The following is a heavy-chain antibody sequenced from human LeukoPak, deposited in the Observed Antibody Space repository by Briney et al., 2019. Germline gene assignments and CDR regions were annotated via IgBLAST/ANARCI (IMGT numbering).Heavy chain of an antibody. CDR2: INQDGSAK. V-gene: IGHV3-7*01. D-gene: IGHD1-7*01. CDR1: GFTFSSYA. Sequence: GRSLRLSCAASGFTFSSYAMHWVRQAPGKGLEWVANINQDGSAKYFVDSVKGRFTISRDNAKNSMYLQMNSLRAEDTAVYYCARWEIRGTAHKLDYWGQGTLVTVSS. CDR3: ARWEIRGTAHKLDY. J-gene: IGHJ4*02.